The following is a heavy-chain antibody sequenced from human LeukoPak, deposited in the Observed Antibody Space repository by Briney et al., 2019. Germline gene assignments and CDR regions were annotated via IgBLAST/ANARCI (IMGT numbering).Heavy chain of an antibody. D-gene: IGHD2-2*02. V-gene: IGHV3-7*01. J-gene: IGHJ3*02. Sequence: GGSLRLSCAASGFTFSSYCMSWVRQAPAKGLEWVANIKQDGSEKCYVDSVKGRFTISRDNAKNSLYLQMKSLRAEDTAVYYCAREHTQGAFDIWGQGTMVTVSS. CDR1: GFTFSSYC. CDR2: IKQDGSEK. CDR3: AREHTQGAFDI.